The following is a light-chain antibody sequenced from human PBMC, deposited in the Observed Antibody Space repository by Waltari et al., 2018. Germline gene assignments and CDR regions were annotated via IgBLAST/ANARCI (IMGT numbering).Light chain of an antibody. V-gene: IGLV3-19*01. J-gene: IGLJ3*02. CDR1: RLRSYY. CDR3: NSRDSSGNHLGV. CDR2: GKN. Sequence: SSELTQDPAVSVALGQPVRITCQGDRLRSYYASWYQQKPGQAPVLVIYGKNNRPSGIPDRFSGSSSGNTASLTITGAQAEDEADYYCNSRDSSGNHLGVFGGGTKLTVL.